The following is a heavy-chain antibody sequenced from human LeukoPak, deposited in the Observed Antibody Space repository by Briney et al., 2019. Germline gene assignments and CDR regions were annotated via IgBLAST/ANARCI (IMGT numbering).Heavy chain of an antibody. CDR2: INPNSGVT. J-gene: IGHJ5*02. CDR1: GYTFTGYY. D-gene: IGHD3-10*01. Sequence: EASVKVSCKASGYTFTGYYMHWVRQAPGQGLEWMGWINPNSGVTNYAQKFQGRVTMTRDTSISTAYMDPSRLTSDGTAVYYCARDLESRRYGSGSYSAFDPWGQGTLVTVSS. CDR3: ARDLESRRYGSGSYSAFDP. V-gene: IGHV1-2*02.